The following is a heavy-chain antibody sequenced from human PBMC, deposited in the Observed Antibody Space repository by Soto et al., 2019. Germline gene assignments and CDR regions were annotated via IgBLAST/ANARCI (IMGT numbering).Heavy chain of an antibody. CDR2: IIPILGIA. J-gene: IGHJ4*02. D-gene: IGHD5-12*01. Sequence: QVQLVQSGAEVKKPGSSVKVSCKASGGTFSSYTISWVRQAPGQGLEWMGRIIPILGIANYAQKFQGRVTITAYKATSTAYMELSSLRSEDTAVYYCARGVVWLQSAYWGQGTLVTVSS. CDR3: ARGVVWLQSAY. V-gene: IGHV1-69*02. CDR1: GGTFSSYT.